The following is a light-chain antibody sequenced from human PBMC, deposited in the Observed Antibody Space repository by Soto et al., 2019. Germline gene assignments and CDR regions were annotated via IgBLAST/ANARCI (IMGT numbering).Light chain of an antibody. CDR3: SSYTSSSTLL. Sequence: QSALTQPASVSGSPGQSITISCSGTSSDVGSYNYVSWYQQHPDRAPKLMIYDVSNRPSGVSNRFSGSKSGNTASLTISGLQADDEDDYYCSSYTSSSTLLFGGGTKLTVL. J-gene: IGLJ2*01. CDR1: SSDVGSYNY. V-gene: IGLV2-14*01. CDR2: DVS.